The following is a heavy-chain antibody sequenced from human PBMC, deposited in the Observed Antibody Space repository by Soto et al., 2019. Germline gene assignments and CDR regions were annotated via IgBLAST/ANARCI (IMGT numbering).Heavy chain of an antibody. CDR1: DASISSFY. Sequence: SETLSLTCTVSDASISSFYWSWIRQPAGKGLEWIGRIYSSGSTNYNPSLKSRVTMSVDTSKNQFSLKLSSVTAADTAAYYCARNYAAGTYYSNLGYWGQGTLVTVSS. D-gene: IGHD3-10*01. J-gene: IGHJ4*02. CDR3: ARNYAAGTYYSNLGY. V-gene: IGHV4-4*07. CDR2: IYSSGST.